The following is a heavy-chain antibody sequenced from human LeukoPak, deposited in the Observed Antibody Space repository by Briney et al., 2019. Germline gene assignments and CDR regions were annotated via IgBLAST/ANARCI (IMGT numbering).Heavy chain of an antibody. CDR3: ARGYGGYDSLGAFDI. D-gene: IGHD5-12*01. V-gene: IGHV4-4*07. CDR1: GASISSYY. J-gene: IGHJ3*02. CDR2: IYDSGRGSI. Sequence: SETLSLTCTVSGASISSYYWSWIRQPAGKGLEWIGRIYDSGRGSINYTPSLKSRVTMSLDTSKNQFSLKLSSVTAADTAVYYCARGYGGYDSLGAFDIWGQGTMVTVSS.